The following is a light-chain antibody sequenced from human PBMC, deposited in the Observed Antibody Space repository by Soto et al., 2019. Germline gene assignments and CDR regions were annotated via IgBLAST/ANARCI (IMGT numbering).Light chain of an antibody. Sequence: DIPMTQSPSTLSASVGDRVTITCRASQSISTYLNWYQQKLGKAPTLLISAASSLQSGVPSRFRGGGSGTDFTLTISSLQPEDVATYFCQQCYGSPRTFGQGTKVEI. V-gene: IGKV1-39*01. J-gene: IGKJ1*01. CDR3: QQCYGSPRT. CDR2: AAS. CDR1: QSISTY.